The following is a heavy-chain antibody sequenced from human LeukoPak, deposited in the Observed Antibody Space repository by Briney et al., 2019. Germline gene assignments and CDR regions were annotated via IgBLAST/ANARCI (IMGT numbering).Heavy chain of an antibody. CDR3: AKGSRYDFWSGYYD. D-gene: IGHD3-3*01. CDR1: GFTFSSYA. CDR2: ISGSGGST. Sequence: VGSLRLSCAASGFTFSSYAMSWVRQAPGKGLEWVSAISGSGGSTYYADSVKGRSTISRDNSKNTLYLQMNSLRAEDTAVYYCAKGSRYDFWSGYYDWGQGTLVTVSS. J-gene: IGHJ4*02. V-gene: IGHV3-23*01.